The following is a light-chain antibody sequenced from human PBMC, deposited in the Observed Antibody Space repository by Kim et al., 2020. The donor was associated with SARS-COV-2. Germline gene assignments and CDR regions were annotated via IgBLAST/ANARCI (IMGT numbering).Light chain of an antibody. J-gene: IGLJ3*02. CDR2: KDS. Sequence: SYELTQPSSVSVIPGQTARIICSGDVLTSKYARWFQQKPGQAPGLIIYKDSERPSGIPERFSGSRSGTTVTLTISGAQVDDEADYYCYSAADTTLVFGRGTQLTVL. V-gene: IGLV3-27*01. CDR3: YSAADTTLV. CDR1: VLTSKY.